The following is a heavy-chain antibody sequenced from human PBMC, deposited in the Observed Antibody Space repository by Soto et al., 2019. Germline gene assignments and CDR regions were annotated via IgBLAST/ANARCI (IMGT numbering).Heavy chain of an antibody. CDR1: GYSFTSYW. J-gene: IGHJ5*02. D-gene: IGHD2-15*01. Sequence: GESLKISCKGSGYSFTSYWIGWVRQMPGKGLEWMGIIYPGDSDTRYSPSFQGQVTISADKSISTAYLQWSSLKASDTAMYYCARGMYWSGGSCLFVYWFDPWGQGTLVTVSS. CDR3: ARGMYWSGGSCLFVYWFDP. CDR2: IYPGDSDT. V-gene: IGHV5-51*01.